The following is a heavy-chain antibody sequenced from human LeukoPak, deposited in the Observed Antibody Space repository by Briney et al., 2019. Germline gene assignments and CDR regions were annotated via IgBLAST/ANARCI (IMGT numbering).Heavy chain of an antibody. CDR1: GFTFSDYY. V-gene: IGHV3-11*01. Sequence: PGRSLRLSCAASGFTFSDYYMSWIRQAPGKGLEWVSYISSSGSTIYYADSVKGRFTISRDNAKNSLYLQMNSLRAEDTAVYYCASPPHYGGNDYFDYWGQGTLVTVSS. CDR2: ISSSGSTI. CDR3: ASPPHYGGNDYFDY. D-gene: IGHD4-23*01. J-gene: IGHJ4*02.